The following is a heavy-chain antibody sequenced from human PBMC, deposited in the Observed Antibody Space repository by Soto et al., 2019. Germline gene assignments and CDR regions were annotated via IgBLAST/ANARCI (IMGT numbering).Heavy chain of an antibody. Sequence: EVQLVESGGGLVQPGGALRLSCEASGFTFSGFDMHWVRQGTGEDLEWVSGIGTLGDTFYADSVKGRFTISRESATNSLYLQMNNVRAEDTAVYYCFAIGTLNTNSWSGAFWGRGTLVAVSS. V-gene: IGHV3-13*01. CDR3: FAIGTLNTNSWSGAF. D-gene: IGHD3-10*01. CDR2: IGTLGDT. J-gene: IGHJ4*02. CDR1: GFTFSGFD.